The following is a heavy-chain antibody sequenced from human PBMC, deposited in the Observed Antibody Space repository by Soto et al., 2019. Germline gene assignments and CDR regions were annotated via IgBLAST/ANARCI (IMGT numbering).Heavy chain of an antibody. CDR1: GGPLSSYY. CDR2: IYYSGST. J-gene: IGHJ3*02. D-gene: IGHD2-2*01. V-gene: IGHV4-59*01. CDR3: AREPVPAARGHDAFDI. Sequence: SETLSLTCTVSGGPLSSYYWSWIRQPPGKGLEWIGYIYYSGSTNYNPSLKSRVTISVDTSKNQFSLKLSSVTAADTAVYYCAREPVPAARGHDAFDIWGQGTMVTVSS.